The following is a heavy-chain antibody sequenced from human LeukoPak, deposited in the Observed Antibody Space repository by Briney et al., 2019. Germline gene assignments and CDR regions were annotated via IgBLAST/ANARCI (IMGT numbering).Heavy chain of an antibody. Sequence: GKSLRLSCAASGFTFSDSGMHWVRQAPGKGLEWVAIISFDGSRRFYADSVRGRFTVSRDNSKNTLFLQMDSLSADDTGVYYCAKEGTDYGDYPYFFDYWGQGTLVTVSS. CDR3: AKEGTDYGDYPYFFDY. J-gene: IGHJ4*02. CDR2: ISFDGSRR. CDR1: GFTFSDSG. D-gene: IGHD4-17*01. V-gene: IGHV3-30*18.